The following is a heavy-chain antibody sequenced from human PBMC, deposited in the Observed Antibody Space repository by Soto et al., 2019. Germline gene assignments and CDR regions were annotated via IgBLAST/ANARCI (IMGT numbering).Heavy chain of an antibody. V-gene: IGHV1-69*02. D-gene: IGHD3-3*01. Sequence: QVQLVQSGAEVKKPGSSVKVSCKASGGTFSSYTISWVRQAPGQGLEWMGRIIPILGIANYAQKFQGRVTITADKSTSTAYMELSSLRSEDTAVYYCARGGVDDFWSGCPHFDYWGQGTLVTVSS. CDR3: ARGGVDDFWSGCPHFDY. CDR2: IIPILGIA. J-gene: IGHJ4*02. CDR1: GGTFSSYT.